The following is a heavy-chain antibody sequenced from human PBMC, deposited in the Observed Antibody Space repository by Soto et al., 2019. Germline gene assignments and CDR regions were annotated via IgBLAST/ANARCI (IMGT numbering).Heavy chain of an antibody. D-gene: IGHD4-17*01. V-gene: IGHV1-2*04. CDR2: INPNSGGT. Sequence: QVQLVQSGAEVKKPGASVKVSCKASGYTFTGYYMHWVRQAPGQGLEWMGWINPNSGGTNYAQKLQGWVTMTRDTSSSTAYMDLSRLRSDDTAVYYCARDGDGDLFGYWGQGTLVTVSS. J-gene: IGHJ4*02. CDR3: ARDGDGDLFGY. CDR1: GYTFTGYY.